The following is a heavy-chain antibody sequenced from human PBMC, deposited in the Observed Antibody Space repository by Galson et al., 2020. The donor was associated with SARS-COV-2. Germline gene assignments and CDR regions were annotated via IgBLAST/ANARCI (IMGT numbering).Heavy chain of an antibody. CDR3: AKDILGYSYYYSMDV. D-gene: IGHD3-16*01. CDR2: ISWDGGST. CDR1: GFTFDDYA. Sequence: GESLKISCAASGFTFDDYAMHWVRQAPGKGLEWVSLISWDGGSTYYADSVKGRFTISRDNSKNSLYLQMNSLRAEDTALYYCAKDILGYSYYYSMDVWGQGTTVTVSS. J-gene: IGHJ6*02. V-gene: IGHV3-43D*03.